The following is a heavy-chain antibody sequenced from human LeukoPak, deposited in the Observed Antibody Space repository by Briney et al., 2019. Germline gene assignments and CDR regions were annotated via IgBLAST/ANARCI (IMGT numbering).Heavy chain of an antibody. CDR3: ARDPESSSFDL. J-gene: IGHJ4*02. D-gene: IGHD6-13*01. Sequence: GGSLRLSCAASGFSFSAYWMSWVRRTPEKGLEFVANIDQGGSVRNYMDSLKGRRTISRDNAKKSLYLEINSLRADDTAVYYCARDPESSSFDLWGRGALVTVSS. CDR2: IDQGGSVR. V-gene: IGHV3-7*01. CDR1: GFSFSAYW.